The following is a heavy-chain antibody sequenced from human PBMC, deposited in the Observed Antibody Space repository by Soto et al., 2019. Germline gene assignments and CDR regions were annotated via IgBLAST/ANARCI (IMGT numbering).Heavy chain of an antibody. Sequence: GGSLRLSCAASGFTFSSYAMSWVRQAPGKGLEWVSAISGSGGSTYYADSVKGRFTISRDNSKNTLYLQMNSLRAEDTAVYYCAKDQNYLSSSSASDYWGQGTLVTVSS. D-gene: IGHD6-6*01. CDR3: AKDQNYLSSSSASDY. V-gene: IGHV3-23*01. J-gene: IGHJ4*02. CDR1: GFTFSSYA. CDR2: ISGSGGST.